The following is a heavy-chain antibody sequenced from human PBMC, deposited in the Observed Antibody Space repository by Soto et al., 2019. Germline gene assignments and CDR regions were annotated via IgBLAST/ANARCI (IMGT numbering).Heavy chain of an antibody. CDR2: TYYRSKWYN. Sequence: XXTLSLTCAISGDSVSSNSAAWNCLRQSPSRGLEWLGRTYYRSKWYNDYAVSVKSRITINPDTSKNQFSLQLNSVTPEDTAVYYCARVPIAVPAFDIWGQGTMVTVSS. D-gene: IGHD6-19*01. V-gene: IGHV6-1*01. CDR3: ARVPIAVPAFDI. J-gene: IGHJ3*02. CDR1: GDSVSSNSAA.